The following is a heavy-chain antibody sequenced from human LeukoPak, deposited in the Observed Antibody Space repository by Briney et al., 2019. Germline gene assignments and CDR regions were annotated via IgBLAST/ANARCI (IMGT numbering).Heavy chain of an antibody. CDR1: GFTFSGSA. CDR3: SLGIAVAGTSVRTS. CDR2: IRSKANSYAT. D-gene: IGHD6-19*01. J-gene: IGHJ4*02. Sequence: PEGSLRLSCAASGFTFSGSAMHWVRQASGKGLEWVGRIRSKANSYATAYAASVKGRFTISRDDSKNTAYLQMNSLKTEDTAVYYCSLGIAVAGTSVRTSWGQGTLVTVSS. V-gene: IGHV3-73*01.